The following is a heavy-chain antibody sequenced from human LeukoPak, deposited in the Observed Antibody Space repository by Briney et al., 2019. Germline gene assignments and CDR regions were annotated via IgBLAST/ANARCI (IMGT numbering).Heavy chain of an antibody. CDR1: GFTFSNYA. Sequence: PGGSLRLSCAASGFTFSNYAMSLLRQPPGNGLELVSTITGSGGSTYYAYSVKRRFTISKDNTNNTLFLQINILRPEDTSVYYVARGVDTSVSFGSYFYYVMDVCGQGTMVTVSS. J-gene: IGHJ6*02. V-gene: IGHV3-23*01. D-gene: IGHD5-18*01. CDR3: ARGVDTSVSFGSYFYYVMDV. CDR2: ITGSGGST.